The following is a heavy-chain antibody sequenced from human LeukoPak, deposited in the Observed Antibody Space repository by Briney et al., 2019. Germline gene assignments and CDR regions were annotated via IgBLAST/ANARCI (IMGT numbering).Heavy chain of an antibody. J-gene: IGHJ4*02. D-gene: IGHD6-19*01. CDR3: ARGSGSYSGAADY. CDR2: RNHRGSS. Sequence: SETLSLTCSVHGSSFTGYYWSWIRQPPGKGLEWIGERNHRGSSYFNPSFESRVTISLDMSRRQFSLNLTSVTAADTAFYYCARGSGSYSGAADYWGQGTLVTVSS. CDR1: GSSFTGYY. V-gene: IGHV4-34*01.